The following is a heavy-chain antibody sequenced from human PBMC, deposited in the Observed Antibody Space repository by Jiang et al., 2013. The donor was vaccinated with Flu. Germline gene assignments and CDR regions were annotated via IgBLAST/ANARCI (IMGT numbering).Heavy chain of an antibody. Sequence: VQLLESGGGVVQPGRSLRLSCAASGFTFSSYAMSWVRQAPGKGLEWVSAISGSGGSTYYADSVKGRFTISRDNSKNTLYLQMNSLRAEDTAVYYCAKRVVPHWYVDYWGQGTLVTVSS. CDR3: AKRVVPHWYVDY. J-gene: IGHJ4*02. CDR1: GFTFSSYA. V-gene: IGHV3-23*01. CDR2: ISGSGGST. D-gene: IGHD2-8*02.